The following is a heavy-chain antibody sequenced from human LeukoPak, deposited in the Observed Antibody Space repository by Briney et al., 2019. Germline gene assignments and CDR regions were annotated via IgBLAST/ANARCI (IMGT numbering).Heavy chain of an antibody. CDR3: ESLMVRGSPRIDF. V-gene: IGHV4-59*01. J-gene: IGHJ4*02. CDR2: VYYSGRT. Sequence: SETLSPARPLSGGSISRFCWRWIRQPPGKGLGWLGYVYYSGRTNYHPSRKTRVPTSVDTSTYLLSLTMTSVTAADTAVYYCESLMVRGSPRIDFWGQGTLVTVSS. CDR1: GGSISRFC. D-gene: IGHD3-10*01.